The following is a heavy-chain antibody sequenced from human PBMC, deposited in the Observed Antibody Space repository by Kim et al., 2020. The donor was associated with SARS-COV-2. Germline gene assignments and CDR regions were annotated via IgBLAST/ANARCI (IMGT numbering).Heavy chain of an antibody. CDR3: ARDVAAAGTYWFDP. Sequence: GGSLRLSCAASGFTFSSYGMHWVRQAPGKGLEWVAVISYDGSNKYYADSVKGRFTISRDNSKNTLYLQMNSLRAEDTAVYYCARDVAAAGTYWFDPWGQGTLVTVSS. V-gene: IGHV3-33*05. J-gene: IGHJ5*02. D-gene: IGHD6-13*01. CDR2: ISYDGSNK. CDR1: GFTFSSYG.